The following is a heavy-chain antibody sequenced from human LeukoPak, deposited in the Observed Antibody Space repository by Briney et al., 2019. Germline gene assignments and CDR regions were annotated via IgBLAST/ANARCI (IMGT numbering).Heavy chain of an antibody. CDR1: GFTFSSYS. J-gene: IGHJ4*02. D-gene: IGHD3-3*01. CDR3: ARRVLRRPYYFDY. Sequence: GSLRLSCAASGFTFSSYSMNWVRQAPGKGLEWIGEINHSGSTNYNPSLESRVTISVDTSKNQFSLKLSSVTAADTAVYYCARRVLRRPYYFDYWGQGTLVTVSS. V-gene: IGHV4-34*01. CDR2: INHSGST.